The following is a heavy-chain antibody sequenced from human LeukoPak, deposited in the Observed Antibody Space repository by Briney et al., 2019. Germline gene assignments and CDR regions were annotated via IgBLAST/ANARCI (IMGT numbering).Heavy chain of an antibody. CDR1: GFTVSSNY. Sequence: GGSLRLSCAASGFTVSSNYMSWVRQAPGKGLEWVSVIYSGGSTYYADSVKGRFTISRDNSKNTLYLQMNSLRAEDTAVYYCTRMGVGGAFDIWGQGTMVTVSS. V-gene: IGHV3-53*01. D-gene: IGHD2-15*01. CDR2: IYSGGST. CDR3: TRMGVGGAFDI. J-gene: IGHJ3*02.